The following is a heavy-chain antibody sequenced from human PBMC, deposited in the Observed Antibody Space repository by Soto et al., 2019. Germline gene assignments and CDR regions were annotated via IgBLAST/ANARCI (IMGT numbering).Heavy chain of an antibody. V-gene: IGHV1-2*04. CDR3: ARGGSRVPAAMSGVYYYYYMDV. D-gene: IGHD2-2*01. CDR1: GYTFTGYY. CDR2: INPNSGGT. Sequence: ASVNVSCKASGYTFTGYYMHWVRQAPGQGLEWMGWINPNSGGTNYAQKFQGWVTMTRDTSISTAYMELSRLRSDDTAVYYCARGGSRVPAAMSGVYYYYYMDVWGKGTTVTVSS. J-gene: IGHJ6*03.